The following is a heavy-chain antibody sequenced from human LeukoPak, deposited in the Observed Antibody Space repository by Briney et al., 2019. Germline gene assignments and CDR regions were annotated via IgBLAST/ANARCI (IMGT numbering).Heavy chain of an antibody. Sequence: SETLSLTCTVSGGSITNYYWSWIRQPPGKGLEWNGYIYYSGSTNYNPSLKSRVTISVDTSKNQFSLKLSSVTAADTAVYYCARGRGGSYNWFDPWGQGTLVTVSS. V-gene: IGHV4-59*12. CDR3: ARGRGGSYNWFDP. CDR2: IYYSGST. J-gene: IGHJ5*02. D-gene: IGHD1-26*01. CDR1: GGSITNYY.